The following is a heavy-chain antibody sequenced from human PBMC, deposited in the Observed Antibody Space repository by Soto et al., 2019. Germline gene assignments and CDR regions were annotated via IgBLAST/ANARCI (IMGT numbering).Heavy chain of an antibody. CDR3: ARDGRIAARSNGMDV. D-gene: IGHD6-6*01. CDR1: GGSISSGGYY. J-gene: IGHJ6*02. CDR2: IYYSGST. V-gene: IGHV4-31*01. Sequence: QVQLQESGPGLVKPSQTLSLTCTVSGGSISSGGYYWSWIRQHPGKGLEWIGYIYYSGSTYYNPSLKSLVTISVDTSKNQFSLKLSSVTAADTAVYYCARDGRIAARSNGMDVWGQGTTVTVSS.